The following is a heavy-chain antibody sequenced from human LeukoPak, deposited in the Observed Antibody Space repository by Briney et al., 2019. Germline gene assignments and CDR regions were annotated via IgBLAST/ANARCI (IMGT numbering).Heavy chain of an antibody. CDR1: GYSFTTYW. J-gene: IGHJ6*03. Sequence: GESLKISCKGSGYSFTTYWIGWVRQMPGKGLEWMGIIYPGDSDTRYSPSFQGQVTISADRSISTAYLQWSCLKASDTAMYYCARGFYGGYYYYYMDVWGKGTTVTVSS. CDR3: ARGFYGGYYYYYMDV. CDR2: IYPGDSDT. D-gene: IGHD4/OR15-4a*01. V-gene: IGHV5-51*01.